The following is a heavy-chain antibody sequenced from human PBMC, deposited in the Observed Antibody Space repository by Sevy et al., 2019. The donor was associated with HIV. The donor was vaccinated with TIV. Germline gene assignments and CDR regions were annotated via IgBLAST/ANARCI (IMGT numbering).Heavy chain of an antibody. V-gene: IGHV3-21*01. Sequence: GGSLRLSCAASGFTFSDYNMNWVRQAPGKGLEWVSSITDSSSYIYHADSVKGRFTISRDNAKKSLYLQMNSLRAEDTAVYYCARDRRTLNYYGSSGYNYYFDYWGQGTLVTVSS. CDR2: ITDSSSYI. J-gene: IGHJ4*02. CDR1: GFTFSDYN. CDR3: ARDRRTLNYYGSSGYNYYFDY. D-gene: IGHD3-22*01.